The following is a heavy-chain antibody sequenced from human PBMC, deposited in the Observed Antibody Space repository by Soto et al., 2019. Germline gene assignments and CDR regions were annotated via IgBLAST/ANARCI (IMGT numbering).Heavy chain of an antibody. V-gene: IGHV3-23*01. Sequence: PGGSLRLSCAASGFTFSSYAMSWVRQAPGKGLEWVSGISGSGGSTYYADSVKGRFTISRDNSKNTLYLQMNSLRAEDTAVYYCAKDQFPPPIAAGWDYWGQGALVTVSS. CDR1: GFTFSSYA. D-gene: IGHD6-13*01. CDR3: AKDQFPPPIAAGWDY. CDR2: ISGSGGST. J-gene: IGHJ4*02.